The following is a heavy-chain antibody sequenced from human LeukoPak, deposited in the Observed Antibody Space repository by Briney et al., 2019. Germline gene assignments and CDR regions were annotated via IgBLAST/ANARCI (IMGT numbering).Heavy chain of an antibody. V-gene: IGHV1-18*04. CDR3: ARGSPHDYFDY. Sequence: ASVKVSCKASGYTFTGYYMHWVRQAPGQGLEWMGWISAYNGNTNYAQKLQGRVTMTTDTSTSTAYMELRSLRSDDTAVYYCARGSPHDYFDYWGQGTLVTVSS. J-gene: IGHJ4*02. CDR1: GYTFTGYY. CDR2: ISAYNGNT.